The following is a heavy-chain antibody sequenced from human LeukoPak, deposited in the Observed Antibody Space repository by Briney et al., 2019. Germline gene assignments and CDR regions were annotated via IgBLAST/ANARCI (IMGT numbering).Heavy chain of an antibody. Sequence: SETLSLTCAVYGGSFSGYYWSWIRQPPGKGLEWIGEINHSGSTNYNPSLKSRVTISVDTSKNQFSLKLSSVTAADTAVYYCAREGYCTTTSCSYEFDYWGQGTLVTVSS. V-gene: IGHV4-34*01. D-gene: IGHD2-2*01. CDR1: GGSFSGYY. CDR3: AREGYCTTTSCSYEFDY. J-gene: IGHJ4*02. CDR2: INHSGST.